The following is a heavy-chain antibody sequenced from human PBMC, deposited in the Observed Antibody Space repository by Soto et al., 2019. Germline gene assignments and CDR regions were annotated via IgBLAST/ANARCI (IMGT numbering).Heavy chain of an antibody. CDR2: ISGSATFT. J-gene: IGHJ1*01. D-gene: IGHD5-12*01. Sequence: EVQLLESGGGLVQPGGSLRLSCAASGFTFNIYAMSWVRQAPGRGLEWVSAISGSATFTYYADSVKGRFTISRDNSKNPLFLQMNSLRAEDTALYYWTKDRPRESGYYVGAQEYFQHWGQGTLVTVSS. CDR1: GFTFNIYA. CDR3: TKDRPRESGYYVGAQEYFQH. V-gene: IGHV3-23*01.